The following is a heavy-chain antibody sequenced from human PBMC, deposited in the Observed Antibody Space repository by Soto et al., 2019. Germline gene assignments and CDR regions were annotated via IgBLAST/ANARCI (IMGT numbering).Heavy chain of an antibody. V-gene: IGHV3-30*03. Sequence: QVQLVESGGGVVQPGRSLRLSCAASGFTFSSYGMHWVRQALGKGLEWVAVISYDGSNKYYADSVKGRFTISRDNSKNTLYLQMNSLRAEDTAVYYCARSRGLIAAAGTWGQGTLVTVSS. D-gene: IGHD6-13*01. J-gene: IGHJ5*02. CDR1: GFTFSSYG. CDR2: ISYDGSNK. CDR3: ARSRGLIAAAGT.